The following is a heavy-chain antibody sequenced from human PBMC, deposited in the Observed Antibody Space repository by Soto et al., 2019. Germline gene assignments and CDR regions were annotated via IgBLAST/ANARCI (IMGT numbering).Heavy chain of an antibody. Sequence: GASVKVSCKASGYTFTSYAMHWVRQAPGQRLEWMGWINAGNGNTKYSQKFQGRVTITRDTSASTAYMELSSLRSEDTAVYYCARDNSWFGELLGSYYGMDVWGQGTTVTGSS. D-gene: IGHD3-10*01. CDR1: GYTFTSYA. V-gene: IGHV1-3*01. CDR2: INAGNGNT. J-gene: IGHJ6*02. CDR3: ARDNSWFGELLGSYYGMDV.